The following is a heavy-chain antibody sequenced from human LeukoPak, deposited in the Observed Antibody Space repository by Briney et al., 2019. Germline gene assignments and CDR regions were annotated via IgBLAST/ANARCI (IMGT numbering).Heavy chain of an antibody. Sequence: GASVKVSCKASGYTFTGYYMHWVRQAPGQGLEWMGWINPNSGGTNYAQKFQGRVTMTRDTSISTAYMELSSLRFEDTAVYFCARGGGDILTGYPYYFDNWGQGTLVTVSS. CDR1: GYTFTGYY. CDR3: ARGGGDILTGYPYYFDN. CDR2: INPNSGGT. D-gene: IGHD3-9*01. V-gene: IGHV1-2*02. J-gene: IGHJ4*02.